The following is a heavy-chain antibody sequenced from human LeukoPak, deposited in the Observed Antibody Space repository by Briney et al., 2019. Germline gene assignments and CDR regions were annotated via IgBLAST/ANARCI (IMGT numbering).Heavy chain of an antibody. CDR2: IKQDGSEK. V-gene: IGHV3-7*04. CDR1: GFTFSSYW. CDR3: ARVLGTAYPLDY. Sequence: PGGSLRLSCAASGFTFSSYWMSWVRQAPGKGLEWVANIKQDGSEKFYVDSVKGRFTISRDNAKSSLYLQMNSLSAVDTAVYYCARVLGTAYPLDYWGQGTLVTVSS. D-gene: IGHD2-8*02. J-gene: IGHJ4*02.